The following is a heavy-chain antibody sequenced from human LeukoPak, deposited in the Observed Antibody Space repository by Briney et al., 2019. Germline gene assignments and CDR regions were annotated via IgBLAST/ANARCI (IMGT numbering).Heavy chain of an antibody. J-gene: IGHJ4*02. D-gene: IGHD7-27*01. Sequence: PGGSLRLSCAASGFTFSSYAMHWVRQAPGKGLEWVAVISYDGSNKYHADSVKGRFTISRDNSKNTVYLQMNSLRAEDTAVYYCAKPLTGVSSDYFDYWGQGTLVTVSS. CDR1: GFTFSSYA. CDR3: AKPLTGVSSDYFDY. CDR2: ISYDGSNK. V-gene: IGHV3-30*04.